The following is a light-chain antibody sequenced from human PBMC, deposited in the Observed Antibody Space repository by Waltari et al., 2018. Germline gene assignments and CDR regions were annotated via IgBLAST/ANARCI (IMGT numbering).Light chain of an antibody. Sequence: EVVLTQSPATLSLSLGERATLSCRASQSVSYYLAWYQQKPGQAPRLLIYDASNRATGIPARFSGSGSGTDFTLTISSLEPEDFAVYYCQQRTNCPLTFGGGTKVEI. CDR3: QQRTNCPLT. CDR1: QSVSYY. CDR2: DAS. J-gene: IGKJ4*01. V-gene: IGKV3-11*01.